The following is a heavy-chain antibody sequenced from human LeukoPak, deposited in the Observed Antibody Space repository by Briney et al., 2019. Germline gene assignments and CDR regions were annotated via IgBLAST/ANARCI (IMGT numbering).Heavy chain of an antibody. Sequence: KPGRSLKLSCAASGFTFSSYSMNWVRQAPGKGLEWVSSISSSSSFIYYADSVKGRFTISRDNAKNSLYLQMNSLRAEDTAVYYCARLLRYYDSSGYYGALDYWGQGTLVTVSS. CDR2: ISSSSSFI. CDR3: ARLLRYYDSSGYYGALDY. V-gene: IGHV3-21*01. CDR1: GFTFSSYS. D-gene: IGHD3-22*01. J-gene: IGHJ4*02.